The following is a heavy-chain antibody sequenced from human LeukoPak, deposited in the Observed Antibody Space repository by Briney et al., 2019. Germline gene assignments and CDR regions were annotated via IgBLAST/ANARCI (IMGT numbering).Heavy chain of an antibody. J-gene: IGHJ4*02. D-gene: IGHD3-22*01. CDR2: ICSGGST. V-gene: IGHV3-66*02. CDR3: ARDAYYYDSSGYYVGPTFDY. Sequence: GGSLRLSCAASGFTVSSNYMSWVRQAPGKGLEWVSVICSGGSTYYADSVKGRFTISRDNSKNTLYLQMNSLRAEDTAVYYCARDAYYYDSSGYYVGPTFDYWGQGTLVTVSS. CDR1: GFTVSSNY.